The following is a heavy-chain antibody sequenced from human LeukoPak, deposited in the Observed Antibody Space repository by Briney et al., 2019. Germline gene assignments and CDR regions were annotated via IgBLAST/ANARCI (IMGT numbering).Heavy chain of an antibody. CDR1: GFTFSSYA. CDR2: ISSSSSYI. J-gene: IGHJ4*02. CDR3: ARALNNYDSSGHY. V-gene: IGHV3-21*01. D-gene: IGHD3-22*01. Sequence: GGSLRLSCAASGFTFSSYAMSWVRQAPGKGLEWVSSISSSSSYIYYADSVKGRFTISRDNAKNSLYLQMNSLRAEATAVYYCARALNNYDSSGHYWGQGTLVTVSS.